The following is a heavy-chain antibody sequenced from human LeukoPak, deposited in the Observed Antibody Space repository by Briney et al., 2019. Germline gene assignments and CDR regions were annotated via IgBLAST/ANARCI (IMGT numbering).Heavy chain of an antibody. Sequence: GGSLRLSCAASGLTVSSNYMSWVRQAPGTGLEWVSIIYSGGDTYYSDPDSVRGRFTISRDDSKNTLYLQMNSLRAEDTAVYYCARSVGGYCNSTTCYGNWFDPWGQGTLVTVSS. CDR1: GLTVSSNY. J-gene: IGHJ5*02. CDR3: ARSVGGYCNSTTCYGNWFDP. D-gene: IGHD2-2*01. CDR2: IYSGGDT. V-gene: IGHV3-66*01.